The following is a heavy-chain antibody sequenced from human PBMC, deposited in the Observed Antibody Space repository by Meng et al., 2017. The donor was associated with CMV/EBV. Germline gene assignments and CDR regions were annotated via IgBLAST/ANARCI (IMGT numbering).Heavy chain of an antibody. J-gene: IGHJ6*02. CDR3: ARGSDRDYYGMDV. V-gene: IGHV3-53*01. CDR2: IYSGGST. CDR1: GFTVSSNY. Sequence: GESLKISCAASGFTVSSNYMCWVRQAPGKGLEWVSVIYSGGSTYYADSVKGRSTISRDNSKNTLYLQMNSLRAEDTAVYYCARGSDRDYYGMDVWGQGTTVTVSS.